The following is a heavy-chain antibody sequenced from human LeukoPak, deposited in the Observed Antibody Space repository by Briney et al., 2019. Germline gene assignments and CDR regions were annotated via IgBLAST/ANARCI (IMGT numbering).Heavy chain of an antibody. V-gene: IGHV3-23*01. CDR3: AKALGGSSYNPFDY. J-gene: IGHJ4*02. CDR2: ISGSGDST. D-gene: IGHD6-13*01. Sequence: PGGSLRLSCAASGFTFSNYAMSWVRQAPGKGLEWVSAISGSGDSTYYVDSVKGRFTLSRDKSKNTLYLQMNSLRAEDTAAYYCAKALGGSSYNPFDYWGQGTLVTVSS. CDR1: GFTFSNYA.